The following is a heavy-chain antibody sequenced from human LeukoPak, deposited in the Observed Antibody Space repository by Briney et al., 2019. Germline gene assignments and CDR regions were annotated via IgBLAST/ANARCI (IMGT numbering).Heavy chain of an antibody. CDR2: IIYDGSDK. CDR1: GFTFSDYG. D-gene: IGHD3-22*01. J-gene: IGHJ4*02. V-gene: IGHV3-30*18. CDR3: AKDSSYYLDSSGFDY. Sequence: GGSLRLSCAASGFTFSDYGMHWVRQAPGKGLEWVAVIIYDGSDKFYADSVKGRFTISRDNSKNTLHLQMNSLRAKDTAVYYCAKDSSYYLDSSGFDYWGPGTLVTVSS.